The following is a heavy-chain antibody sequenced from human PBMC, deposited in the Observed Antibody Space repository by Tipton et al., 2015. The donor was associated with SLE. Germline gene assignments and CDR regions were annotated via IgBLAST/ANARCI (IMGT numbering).Heavy chain of an antibody. V-gene: IGHV4-39*07. D-gene: IGHD3-22*01. CDR2: IYYSGST. CDR3: ARGATMIAR. J-gene: IGHJ4*02. CDR1: GGSISSSSYY. Sequence: TLSLTCTVSGGSISSSSYYWGWIRQPPGKGLEWIGSIYYSGSTYYNPSLKSRVTISVDTSKNQFSLKLSSVTAADTAVYYCARGATMIARWGQGTLVTVSS.